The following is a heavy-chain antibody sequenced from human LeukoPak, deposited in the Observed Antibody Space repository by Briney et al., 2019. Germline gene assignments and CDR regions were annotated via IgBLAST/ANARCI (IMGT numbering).Heavy chain of an antibody. J-gene: IGHJ4*02. CDR1: GFTFSSYA. D-gene: IGHD6-19*01. V-gene: IGHV3-23*01. CDR2: ISGSGGST. Sequence: PGGSLRLSCAASGFTFSSYAMSWARQAPGKGLEWVSAISGSGGSTYYADSVKGRFTISRDNSKNTLYLQMNSLRAEDTAVYYCAKARVAGTHFDYWGQGTLVTVSS. CDR3: AKARVAGTHFDY.